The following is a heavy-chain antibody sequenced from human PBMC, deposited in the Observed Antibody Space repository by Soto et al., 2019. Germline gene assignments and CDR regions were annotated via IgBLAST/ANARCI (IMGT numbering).Heavy chain of an antibody. V-gene: IGHV4-59*02. CDR2: IHYSGSS. D-gene: IGHD2-21*02. CDR1: GDYVTNSF. CDR3: ARDLWGYCGTDCYPLDV. Sequence: SETLSLTCPVIGDYVTNSFGSWMRDPPGKGLEWIGCIHYSGSSNYNPSLKSRVTISVDTSKNQFSLKVTSVTAVDTAVYYCARDLWGYCGTDCYPLDVWGQGTTVT. J-gene: IGHJ6*02.